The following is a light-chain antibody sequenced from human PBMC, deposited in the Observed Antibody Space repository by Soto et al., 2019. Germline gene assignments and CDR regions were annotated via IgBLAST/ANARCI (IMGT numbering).Light chain of an antibody. J-gene: IGKJ5*01. Sequence: VMTQSPGTLSVSPGERATLSCRAGQGVSRSYLAWYQQKPGQAPRLLIYGASNRATGIPGRFRASGAGTDFTLTITPLEPEDSAVYFCQQYGNSPITFGQGTRLEIK. CDR2: GAS. V-gene: IGKV3-20*01. CDR3: QQYGNSPIT. CDR1: QGVSRSY.